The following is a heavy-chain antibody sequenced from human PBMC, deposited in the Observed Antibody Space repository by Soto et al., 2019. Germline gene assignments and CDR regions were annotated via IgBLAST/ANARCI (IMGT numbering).Heavy chain of an antibody. CDR3: AHLGYCISFSCSNWSDP. J-gene: IGHJ5*02. CDR2: IYWDDDK. CDR1: GFSLSTSGVG. Sequence: QMTLKESGPTLVKPTQTLTLTCTFSGFSLSTSGVGVGWIRQPPGKALEWLALIYWDDDKRYSPSLKSRLTISKDTSKNQVVLTMTNMDPVDTATYYSAHLGYCISFSCSNWSDPSGQGTLVTVSS. D-gene: IGHD2-2*01. V-gene: IGHV2-5*02.